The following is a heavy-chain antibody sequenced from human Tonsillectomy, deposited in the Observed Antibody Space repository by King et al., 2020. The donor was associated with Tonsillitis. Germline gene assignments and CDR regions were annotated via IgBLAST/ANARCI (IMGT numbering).Heavy chain of an antibody. CDR2: IYPGDSDT. Sequence: QLVQSGAEVKRPGESLKISCKGSGYSFSNYWIGWVRQMPGKGLEWMGIIYPGDSDTRYSPSFQGQVTISADKSISTAYLQWSSLKASDTAMYYCARQYSSSWYSFSFHQGPIGLPPGALLQEHLWG. CDR3: ARQYSSSWYSFSFHQGPIGLPPGALLQEHL. V-gene: IGHV5-51*01. D-gene: IGHD6-13*01. CDR1: GYSFSNYW. J-gene: IGHJ6*01.